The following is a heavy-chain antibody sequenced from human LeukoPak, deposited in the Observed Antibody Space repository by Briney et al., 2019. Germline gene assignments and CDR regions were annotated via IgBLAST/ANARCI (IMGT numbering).Heavy chain of an antibody. J-gene: IGHJ4*02. CDR3: AVGIKLLWFGDPTLPGDY. D-gene: IGHD3-10*01. Sequence: SQTLSLTCTVSGGSISSGSYYWSWIRQPAGKGLEWIGRIYTSGSTNYNPSLKSRVTISVDTSKNQFSLKLSSVTAADTAVYYCAVGIKLLWFGDPTLPGDYWGQGTLVTVSS. CDR1: GGSISSGSYY. V-gene: IGHV4-61*02. CDR2: IYTSGST.